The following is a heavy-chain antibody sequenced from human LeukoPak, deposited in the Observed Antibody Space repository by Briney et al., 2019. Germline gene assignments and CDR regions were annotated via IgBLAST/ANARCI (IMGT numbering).Heavy chain of an antibody. D-gene: IGHD5-12*01. J-gene: IGHJ4*02. CDR3: ASLALRGYSGHDY. CDR2: VDHTGST. V-gene: IGHV4-59*08. Sequence: PSETLSLTCSVSDDSITMYYWTWIRQPPGKGLEWIGYVDHTGSTNFNPSLNGRVSISVDTSKNQFSLKLSSVTAADTAVYYCASLALRGYSGHDYWGQGTLVTVSS. CDR1: DDSITMYY.